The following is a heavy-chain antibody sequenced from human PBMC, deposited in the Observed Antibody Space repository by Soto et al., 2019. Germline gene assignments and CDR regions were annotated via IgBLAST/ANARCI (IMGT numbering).Heavy chain of an antibody. CDR1: GGLISDNY. Sequence: SETLSLTCTVSGGLISDNYWTWIRQPPGKGLEWIGYFYYSGSTSYNPSLKSRVSISVDTSNNQFSLRLRSVTAADTAVYYCARRTARGWGSDWYFDYWGQGNLVTVSS. CDR3: ARRTARGWGSDWYFDY. CDR2: FYYSGST. V-gene: IGHV4-59*08. J-gene: IGHJ4*02. D-gene: IGHD6-19*01.